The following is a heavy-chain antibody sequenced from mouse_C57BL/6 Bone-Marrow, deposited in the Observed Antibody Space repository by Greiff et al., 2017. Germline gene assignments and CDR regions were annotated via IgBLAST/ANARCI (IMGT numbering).Heavy chain of an antibody. V-gene: IGHV1-81*01. Sequence: QVQLQQSGAELARPGASVKLSCKASGYTFTSYGISWVKQRTGQGLEWIGEIYPRSGNTYYNEKFKGKATLTADKSSSTAYMELRSLTSEDSAVYFCALLFYYAMDYWGQGTSVTGSS. CDR1: GYTFTSYG. CDR2: IYPRSGNT. CDR3: ALLFYYAMDY. J-gene: IGHJ4*01. D-gene: IGHD2-10*01.